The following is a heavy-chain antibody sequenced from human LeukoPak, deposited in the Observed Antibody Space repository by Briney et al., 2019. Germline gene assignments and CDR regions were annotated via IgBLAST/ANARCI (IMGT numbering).Heavy chain of an antibody. CDR1: GGSISSYY. CDR2: IYTSGST. J-gene: IGHJ3*02. Sequence: SETLSLTCSVSGGSISSYYWSWIRQPARKGLEWIGRIYTSGSTNYNPPLKSRVTRSVDMSKTQISLKLSSVTAADTAVYDCARGGRWASGDAFDIWGQGTMVTVSS. D-gene: IGHD3-16*01. V-gene: IGHV4-4*07. CDR3: ARGGRWASGDAFDI.